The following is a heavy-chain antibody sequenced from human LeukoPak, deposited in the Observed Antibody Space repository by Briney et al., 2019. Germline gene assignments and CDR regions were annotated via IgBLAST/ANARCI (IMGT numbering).Heavy chain of an antibody. J-gene: IGHJ4*02. CDR1: GFTFSSYG. CDR3: AGDLISGSGSLGY. Sequence: GGSLRLSCAASGFTFSSYGMHWVRQAPGKGLEWVAFIRYDGNNKYYADSVKGRFTISRDNAKTTLYLQMNSLRDEDTAVYYCAGDLISGSGSLGYWGQGTLVTVSS. D-gene: IGHD3-10*01. CDR2: IRYDGNNK. V-gene: IGHV3-30*02.